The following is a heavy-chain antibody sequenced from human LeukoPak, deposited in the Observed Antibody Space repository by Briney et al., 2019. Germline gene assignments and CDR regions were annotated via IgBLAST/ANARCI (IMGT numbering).Heavy chain of an antibody. V-gene: IGHV3-23*01. CDR2: ITGSGAGT. CDR3: VRDDDRPDNGLDY. Sequence: GGSLRLSCAASGFTFSNYALIWVRQAPERGLQWVSAITGSGAGTYYEDSVKGRFTISRDNSKNTLYLQMNSLRAEDTAIYYCVRDDDRPDNGLDYWGQGTLVTVSS. J-gene: IGHJ4*02. CDR1: GFTFSNYA. D-gene: IGHD3-22*01.